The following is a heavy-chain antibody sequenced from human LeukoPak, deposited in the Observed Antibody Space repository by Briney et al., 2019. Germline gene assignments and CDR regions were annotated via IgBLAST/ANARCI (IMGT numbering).Heavy chain of an antibody. D-gene: IGHD6-13*01. CDR1: GYSFNNYG. CDR3: ARALGSSWDSSLDS. J-gene: IGHJ4*02. V-gene: IGHV3-30*03. Sequence: GRSLRLSCAASGYSFNNYGMHWVRQAPGKGLEWVALISYDGSVEKNAASVKGRFTISRDNSKNTLYLQMNSLRTEDTAVYYCARALGSSWDSSLDSWGQGTLVPVSS. CDR2: ISYDGSVE.